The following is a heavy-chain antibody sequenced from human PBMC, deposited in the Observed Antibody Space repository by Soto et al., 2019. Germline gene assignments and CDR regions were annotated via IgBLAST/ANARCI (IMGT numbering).Heavy chain of an antibody. CDR2: IYYSGST. CDR3: ARQGDIAVAGFDY. V-gene: IGHV4-39*01. CDR1: GGSISSSSYY. Sequence: SETLSLTCTVSGGSISSSSYYWGWIRQPPGKGLEWIGSIYYSGSTYYNPSLKSRVTISVDTSKNQFSLKPSSVTAADTAVYYCARQGDIAVAGFDYWGQGTLVTVSS. D-gene: IGHD6-19*01. J-gene: IGHJ4*02.